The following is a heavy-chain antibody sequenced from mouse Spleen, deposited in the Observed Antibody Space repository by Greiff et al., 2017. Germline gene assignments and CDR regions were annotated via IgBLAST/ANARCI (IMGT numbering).Heavy chain of an antibody. D-gene: IGHD1-1*01. J-gene: IGHJ1*01. CDR3: ARDYYGSSTYWYFDV. V-gene: IGHV1S81*02. Sequence: QVQLQQPGAELVKPGASVKLSCKASGYTFTSYWMHWVKQRPGQGLEWIGEINPSNGRTNYNEKFKSKATLTVDKSSSTAYMQLSSLTSEDSAVYYCARDYYGSSTYWYFDVWGEGTTVTVSS. CDR2: INPSNGRT. CDR1: GYTFTSYW.